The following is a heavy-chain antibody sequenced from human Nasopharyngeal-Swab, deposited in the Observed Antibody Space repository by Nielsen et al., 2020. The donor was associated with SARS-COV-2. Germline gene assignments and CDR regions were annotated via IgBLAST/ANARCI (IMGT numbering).Heavy chain of an antibody. CDR3: AKDGGYYDFWSGYPDFGMDV. CDR1: GFTFSDYY. Sequence: GESLKISCAASGFTFSDYYMSWIRQAPGKGLEWVSVIYSGGSSTYYADSVKGRFTISRDNSKNTLYLQMNSLRAEDTAVYYCAKDGGYYDFWSGYPDFGMDVWGQGTTVTVSS. J-gene: IGHJ6*02. CDR2: IYSGGSST. V-gene: IGHV3-23*03. D-gene: IGHD3-3*01.